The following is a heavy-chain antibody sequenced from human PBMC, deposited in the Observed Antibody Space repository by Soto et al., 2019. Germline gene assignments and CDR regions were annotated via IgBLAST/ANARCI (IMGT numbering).Heavy chain of an antibody. CDR3: ARSRDRGGGDCSSVYAAFDL. Sequence: QVQLVQSGAEVKKPGSLLKVSCKASGATYSPFIAYAISWLRQAPGQGLEWMGSIIPLGSSQHYAEGFQGRATISADSSTFTGSLELSNPTSGGAAVYFCARSRDRGGGDCSSVYAAFDLWGQGTAVTVSS. CDR2: IIPLGSSQ. J-gene: IGHJ3*01. CDR1: GATYSPFIAYA. V-gene: IGHV1-69*04. D-gene: IGHD2-21*02.